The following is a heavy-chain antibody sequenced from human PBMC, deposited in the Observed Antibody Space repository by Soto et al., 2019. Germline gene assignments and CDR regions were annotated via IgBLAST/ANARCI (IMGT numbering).Heavy chain of an antibody. D-gene: IGHD2-2*02. CDR1: GYTFTTYA. CDR3: ARAGDDCSTTSCYMIDY. V-gene: IGHV1-3*01. J-gene: IGHJ4*02. Sequence: QVQLVQSGVEVKKPGASVRVSCKASGYTFTTYAIHWVRQAPGQRLEWMGWINAGNGKTKYSQKFQDRVTITRDTSAPTAHMELSSLTSEDTAVYYCARAGDDCSTTSCYMIDYWGQGTLVTVSS. CDR2: INAGNGKT.